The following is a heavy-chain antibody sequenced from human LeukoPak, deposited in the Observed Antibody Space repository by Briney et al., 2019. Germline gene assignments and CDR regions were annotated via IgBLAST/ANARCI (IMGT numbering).Heavy chain of an antibody. D-gene: IGHD6-19*01. CDR2: IYYSGST. J-gene: IGHJ4*02. V-gene: IGHV4-59*01. CDR1: GGSISSYY. Sequence: SETLSLTCTVSGGSISSYYRSWIRQPPGKGLEWIGYIYYSGSTNYNPSLKSRVTISVDTSKNQFSLKLSSVTAADTAVYYCARVARIAVAGTKAFDYWGQGTLVTVSS. CDR3: ARVARIAVAGTKAFDY.